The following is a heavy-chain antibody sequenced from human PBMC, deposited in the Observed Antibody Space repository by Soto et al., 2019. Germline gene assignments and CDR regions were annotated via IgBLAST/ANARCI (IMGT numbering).Heavy chain of an antibody. CDR2: INAGNGNT. J-gene: IGHJ5*02. CDR3: ARDGPITIFGVVIIQPAWFDP. Sequence: QVQLVQSGAEVKKPGASVKVSCKASGYTFTSYAMHWVRQAPGQRLEWMGWINAGNGNTKYSQKFQGRVTITRDTSASTAYMELSSLRSEDTAVYYCARDGPITIFGVVIIQPAWFDPWGQGTLVTVS. D-gene: IGHD3-3*01. CDR1: GYTFTSYA. V-gene: IGHV1-3*01.